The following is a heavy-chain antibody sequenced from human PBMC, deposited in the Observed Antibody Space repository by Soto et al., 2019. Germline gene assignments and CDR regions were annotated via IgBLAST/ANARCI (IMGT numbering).Heavy chain of an antibody. D-gene: IGHD4-17*01. V-gene: IGHV4-31*03. Sequence: PSEALSRTCTVAGGSISSSEYYWSWIRQHPGKGLEWIGYIYYSGNTYYNPSLKSRLTISVDTSKNQFSLKLNSVTAADTAVYYCARGLSAATVVTCYFDYRRQRTLVPASS. CDR3: ARGLSAATVVTCYFDY. CDR1: GGSISSSEYY. J-gene: IGHJ4*02. CDR2: IYYSGNT.